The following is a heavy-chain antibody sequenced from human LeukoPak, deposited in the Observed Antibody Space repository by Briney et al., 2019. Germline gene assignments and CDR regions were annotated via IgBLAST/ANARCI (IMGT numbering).Heavy chain of an antibody. J-gene: IGHJ4*02. CDR1: GFTVSSNY. D-gene: IGHD5-24*01. CDR3: AGGSRSDGYDY. CDR2: IYDNGDA. V-gene: IGHV3-53*04. Sequence: PGGSLRLSCAASGFTVSSNYMSWVRQSPGKGLEWVSVIYDNGDAYSADSVKGRFTISRHNSKNTLYLQMNSLRPEDTAVYYCAGGSRSDGYDYWGQGTLVTVSS.